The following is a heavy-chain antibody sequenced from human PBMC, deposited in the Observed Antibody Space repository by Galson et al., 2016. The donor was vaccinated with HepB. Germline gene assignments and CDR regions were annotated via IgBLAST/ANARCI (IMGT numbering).Heavy chain of an antibody. CDR3: ARERGIPVVTPEYFDS. D-gene: IGHD4-23*01. Sequence: ETLSLTCSVSGGSISDSNFYWGWIRQPPGKGLEWIGSIPYHGSTYSNPSLTSRVTISVDTSRNQFSLKLRSVTAADTAVYYRARERGIPVVTPEYFDSWGQGTLVTVSS. CDR2: IPYHGST. V-gene: IGHV4-39*02. J-gene: IGHJ4*02. CDR1: GGSISDSNFY.